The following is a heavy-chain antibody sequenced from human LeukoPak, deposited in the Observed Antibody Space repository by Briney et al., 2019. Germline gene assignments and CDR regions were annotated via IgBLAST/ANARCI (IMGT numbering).Heavy chain of an antibody. CDR3: ARDLSSYYYDSSGPKGY. D-gene: IGHD3-22*01. CDR2: IYYSGST. Sequence: SETLSLTCTVSGGSISSSSYYWGWIRQPPGKGLEWIGSIYYSGSTYYNPSLKSRVTISVDTSKNQFSLKLSSVTAADTAVYYCARDLSSYYYDSSGPKGYWGQGTLVTVSS. J-gene: IGHJ4*02. V-gene: IGHV4-39*07. CDR1: GGSISSSSYY.